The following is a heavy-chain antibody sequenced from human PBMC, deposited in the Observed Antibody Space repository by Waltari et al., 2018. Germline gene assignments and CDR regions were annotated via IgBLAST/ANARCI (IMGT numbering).Heavy chain of an antibody. J-gene: IGHJ3*02. CDR2: IRRDGVTQ. CDR1: GFSLRNYW. V-gene: IGHV3-7*01. Sequence: EVQLVESGGGLVQPGGSLSLSCAASGFSLRNYWLSWVRQAPGKGLEWVANIRRDGVTQYYADSVRGRFTISKDNAKNSLFLQMDNLRVEDTAVYYCARDFIGGHSDSFDIWGQGTMVTVSS. D-gene: IGHD3-10*01. CDR3: ARDFIGGHSDSFDI.